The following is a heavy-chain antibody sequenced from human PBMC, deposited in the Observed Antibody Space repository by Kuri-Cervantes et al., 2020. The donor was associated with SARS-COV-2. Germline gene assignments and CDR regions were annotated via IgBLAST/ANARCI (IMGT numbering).Heavy chain of an antibody. Sequence: SETLSLTCTVSGGSISSGGYYWSWIRQHPGKGLEWIGYIYYSGSTCYNPSLKSRVTISVDTSKNQFSLKLSSVTAADTAVYYCAREGPIYYYYYYMDVWGKGTTVTVSS. CDR1: GGSISSGGYY. CDR2: IYYSGST. J-gene: IGHJ6*03. CDR3: AREGPIYYYYYYMDV. V-gene: IGHV4-31*03.